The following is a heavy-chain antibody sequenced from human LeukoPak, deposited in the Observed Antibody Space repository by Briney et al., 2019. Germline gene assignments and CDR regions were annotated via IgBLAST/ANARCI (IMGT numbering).Heavy chain of an antibody. CDR2: MSADSATT. V-gene: IGHV3-23*01. D-gene: IGHD3-10*01. Sequence: PGGSLRLSCAACGFNFGSYSMTWVRQAPGKGLEWVSVMSADSATTFYADSVKGRFTISRDNAKNTVFLQMSSLRAEDTALYYCARKSASGNYPLDYWGQGTLVTVSS. CDR1: GFNFGSYS. CDR3: ARKSASGNYPLDY. J-gene: IGHJ4*02.